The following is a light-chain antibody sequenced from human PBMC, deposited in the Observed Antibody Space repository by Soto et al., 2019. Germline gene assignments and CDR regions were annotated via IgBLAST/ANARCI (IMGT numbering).Light chain of an antibody. J-gene: IGKJ1*01. CDR3: QQYTDWPVT. CDR2: CIS. V-gene: IGKV3-20*01. Sequence: DMVLSQSPGTLSLSPGERATLSCRASQSVSNNYLAQHQQEPGHALSLLGECISSRATGVPDRFSGSGSGTDLTITISRLEPEDFAVYYCQQYTDWPVTFGQGTKVDIK. CDR1: QSVSNNY.